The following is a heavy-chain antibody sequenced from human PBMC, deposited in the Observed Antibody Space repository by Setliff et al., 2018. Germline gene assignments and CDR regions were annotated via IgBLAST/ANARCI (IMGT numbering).Heavy chain of an antibody. V-gene: IGHV1-18*01. CDR1: GFGFTTFG. J-gene: IGHJ4*02. CDR3: VRSSAPQVVLAADFDF. CDR2: ISPYSGNT. Sequence: GASVKVSCKTSGFGFTTFGFSWVRQAPGQGLEWLGSISPYSGNTNYPQWLQDRVTMTMDTSATTVYMELQRLRSDDTAVYYCVRSSAPQVVLAADFDFWGQGTPVTVSS. D-gene: IGHD6-19*01.